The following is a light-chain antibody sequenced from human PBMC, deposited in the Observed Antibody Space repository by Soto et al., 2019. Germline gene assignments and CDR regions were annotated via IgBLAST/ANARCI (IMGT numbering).Light chain of an antibody. CDR1: QSISSY. J-gene: IGKJ1*01. CDR2: AAS. V-gene: IGKV1-39*01. CDR3: QQSYSNPRWT. Sequence: DIQMTQSPSSLSASVGDRVTITCRASQSISSYLNWYQQKPGKAPKLLIYAASSLQSGVPSRFSGSGSGTDFTLTISSLQPEDFANYYCQQSYSNPRWTFGQGTKVDIK.